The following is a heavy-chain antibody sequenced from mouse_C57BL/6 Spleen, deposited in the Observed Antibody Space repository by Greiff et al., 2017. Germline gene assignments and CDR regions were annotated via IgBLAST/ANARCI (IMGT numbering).Heavy chain of an antibody. CDR2: INPGSGGT. CDR3: ARIGYYEIY. J-gene: IGHJ3*01. Sequence: VQLVESGAELVRPGTSVKVSCKASGYAFTNYLIEWVKQRPGQGLEWIGVINPGSGGTNYNEKFKGKATLTADKSSSTAYMQLSSLTSEDSAVYFCARIGYYEIYWGQGTLVTVSA. CDR1: GYAFTNYL. V-gene: IGHV1-54*01. D-gene: IGHD2-3*01.